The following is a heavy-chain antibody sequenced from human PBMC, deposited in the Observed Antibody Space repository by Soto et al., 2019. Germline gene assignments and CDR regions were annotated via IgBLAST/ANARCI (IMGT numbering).Heavy chain of an antibody. J-gene: IGHJ6*02. CDR2: ISYDGSNK. V-gene: IGHV3-30*18. Sequence: QGQLVESGGGVVQPGRSLRLSCAASGFTFSRYGMHWVRQAPGKGLEWVAVISYDGSNKYYADSVKGRFTISRDNSKNTLYLQMNSLRAEDTAVYYCAKEVWSGPMDVWGQGTTVTVSS. D-gene: IGHD3-3*01. CDR1: GFTFSRYG. CDR3: AKEVWSGPMDV.